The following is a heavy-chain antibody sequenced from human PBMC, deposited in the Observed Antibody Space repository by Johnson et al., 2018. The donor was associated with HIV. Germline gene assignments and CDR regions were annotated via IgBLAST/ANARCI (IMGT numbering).Heavy chain of an antibody. V-gene: IGHV3-30*04. CDR3: AKDHPQMATIVGAFDI. Sequence: QMLLVESGGGVVQPGRSLRLSCVASGFTFHSYAMHWVRQAPGKGLDWVAVISYDGSNKYYADSVKGRFTISRDNAKNSLYLQMNSLRAEDTAVYYCAKDHPQMATIVGAFDIWGQGTMVTVSS. D-gene: IGHD5-24*01. CDR1: GFTFHSYA. CDR2: ISYDGSNK. J-gene: IGHJ3*02.